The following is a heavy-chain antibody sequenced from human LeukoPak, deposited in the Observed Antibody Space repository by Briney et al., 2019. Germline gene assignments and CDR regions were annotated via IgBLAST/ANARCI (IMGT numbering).Heavy chain of an antibody. Sequence: TGGSLRLSCAASGFTFSSYGMHWVRQAPGKGLEWVAVISYDGSNKYYADSVKGRFTISRDNSKNTLYLQMNSLRAEDTAVYYCARGNFLRHFDSSPPYWGQGTLVTVSS. CDR2: ISYDGSNK. J-gene: IGHJ4*02. V-gene: IGHV3-30*03. CDR1: GFTFSSYG. CDR3: ARGNFLRHFDSSPPY. D-gene: IGHD3-9*01.